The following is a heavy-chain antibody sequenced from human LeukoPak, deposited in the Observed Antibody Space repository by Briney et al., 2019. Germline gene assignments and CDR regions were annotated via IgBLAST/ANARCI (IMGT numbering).Heavy chain of an antibody. CDR2: TYYRSKWYN. V-gene: IGHV6-1*01. D-gene: IGHD3-22*01. CDR3: AREVVGIVVVIFDY. Sequence: SQTLSLTCAISGDSVSSNSAAWNWIRQSPPRGLEWLGRTYYRSKWYNDYAVSVKSRITINPDTSKNQFSLQLNSVTPEDTAVYYCAREVVGIVVVIFDYWGQGTLVTVSS. J-gene: IGHJ4*02. CDR1: GDSVSSNSAA.